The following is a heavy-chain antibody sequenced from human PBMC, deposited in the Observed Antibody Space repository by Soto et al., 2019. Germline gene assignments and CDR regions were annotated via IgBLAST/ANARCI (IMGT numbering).Heavy chain of an antibody. CDR3: ARVSGKSSSWYGMDV. V-gene: IGHV3-30-3*01. CDR1: GFTFSSYA. D-gene: IGHD6-13*01. Sequence: GGSLRLSCAASGFTFSSYAMHWVRQAPGKGLEWVAVISYDGGNKYYADSVKGRFTISRDNSKNTLYLQMNSLRAEDTAVYYCARVSGKSSSWYGMDVWGQGTTVTVSS. CDR2: ISYDGGNK. J-gene: IGHJ6*02.